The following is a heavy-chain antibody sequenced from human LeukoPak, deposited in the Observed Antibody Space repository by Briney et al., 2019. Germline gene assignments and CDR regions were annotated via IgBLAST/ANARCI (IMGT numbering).Heavy chain of an antibody. CDR3: ARSNRRDYVWGSYRYRWFDP. CDR2: IYYSGST. D-gene: IGHD3-16*02. J-gene: IGHJ5*02. CDR1: GVSISSSSYY. V-gene: IGHV4-39*01. Sequence: SETLSLTCTVSGVSISSSSYYWGWIRQPPGKGLEWIGSIYYSGSTYYNPSLKSRVTISVDTSKNQFSLKLSSVTAADTAVYYCARSNRRDYVWGSYRYRWFDPWGQGTLVTVSS.